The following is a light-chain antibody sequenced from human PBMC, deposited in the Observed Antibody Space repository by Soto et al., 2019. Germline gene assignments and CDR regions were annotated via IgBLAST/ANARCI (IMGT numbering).Light chain of an antibody. CDR1: QSISSW. CDR2: KAS. CDR3: QQYSTYPYT. Sequence: DIQMTQSPSTLSASVGDRVTITCRASQSISSWLAWYQQKPGKAPKLLIYKASSLQSGVPSTFAGSGSGTEFTLTISSLQPDDFATYYCQQYSTYPYTFGQGTKLEVK. J-gene: IGKJ2*01. V-gene: IGKV1-5*03.